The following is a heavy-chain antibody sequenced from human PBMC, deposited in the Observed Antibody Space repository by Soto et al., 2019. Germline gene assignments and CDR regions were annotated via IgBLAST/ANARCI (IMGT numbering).Heavy chain of an antibody. CDR2: IYPSDSDT. CDR1: GYNFAGYW. V-gene: IGHV5-51*01. Sequence: GESLKISCNGSGYNFAGYWIAWVRQMPGKGLELMGIIYPSDSDTRYRPSFQGQVTISADKSIRSAYLQWSSLRASDTAMYSCARRAVSTRTLDYWGPGTPVTVYS. CDR3: ARRAVSTRTLDY. J-gene: IGHJ4*02. D-gene: IGHD6-19*01.